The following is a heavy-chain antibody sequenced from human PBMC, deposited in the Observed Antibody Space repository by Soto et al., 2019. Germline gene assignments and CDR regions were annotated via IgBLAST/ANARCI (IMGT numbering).Heavy chain of an antibody. V-gene: IGHV3-33*01. CDR2: IWYDGSNK. J-gene: IGHJ6*02. Sequence: QVQLVESGGGVVRPGRSLRLSCAASGFTFSSYGMHWVRQAPGKGLEWVAVIWYDGSNKYYADSVKGRFTISRDNSKNTLYLQMNSLRAEDTAVYYCARDSLPKGFYDILTGYYYYYGMDVWGQGTTVTVSS. CDR3: ARDSLPKGFYDILTGYYYYYGMDV. CDR1: GFTFSSYG. D-gene: IGHD3-9*01.